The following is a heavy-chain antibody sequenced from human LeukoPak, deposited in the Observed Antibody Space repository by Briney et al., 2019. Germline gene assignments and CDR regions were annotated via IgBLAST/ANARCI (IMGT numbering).Heavy chain of an antibody. J-gene: IGHJ6*02. Sequence: GGSLRLSCAASGFTVSSNYMSWVRQAPGKGLQRVSVIYSGGSTTYADSVRGRFTISRDTSKNTVFLQMNSLRAEDTAVYYCARGRYEFSAGMDVWGQGTTVTVSS. CDR3: ARGRYEFSAGMDV. CDR2: IYSGGST. V-gene: IGHV3-53*01. D-gene: IGHD5-12*01. CDR1: GFTVSSNY.